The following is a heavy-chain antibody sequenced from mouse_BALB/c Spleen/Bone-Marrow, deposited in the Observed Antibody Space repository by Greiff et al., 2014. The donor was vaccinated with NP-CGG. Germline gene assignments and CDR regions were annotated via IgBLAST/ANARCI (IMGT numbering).Heavy chain of an antibody. Sequence: EVQGVESGGGLAQPGGSMKLSCVASGFTFSNYWMNWVRQSPEKGLEWVAEIRLKSNNYATHYAESVKGRFTISRDDSKSSVYLQMNNLRAEDTGIYYCTVPFGPGFDYWGQGTTLTVSS. CDR1: GFTFSNYW. CDR3: TVPFGPGFDY. J-gene: IGHJ2*01. V-gene: IGHV6-6*02. CDR2: IRLKSNNYAT.